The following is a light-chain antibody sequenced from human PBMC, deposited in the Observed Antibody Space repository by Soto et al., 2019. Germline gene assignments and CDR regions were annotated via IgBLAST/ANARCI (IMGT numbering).Light chain of an antibody. Sequence: QSALTQPASVSGSPGQSITISCTEISSDVGEYKYVSWYQQHPGTAPKLMIYEVTKRPSGVPDRFSGSKSGNTASLTVSGLQAEDEADYYCSSYAGSNTLVFGGGTKLTVL. CDR3: SSYAGSNTLV. J-gene: IGLJ2*01. V-gene: IGLV2-8*01. CDR2: EVT. CDR1: SSDVGEYKY.